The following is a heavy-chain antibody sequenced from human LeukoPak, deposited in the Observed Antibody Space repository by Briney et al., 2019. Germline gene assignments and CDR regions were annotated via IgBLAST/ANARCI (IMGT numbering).Heavy chain of an antibody. CDR3: AKEMDCSGGSCFGFDY. Sequence: GGSLRLSCAASGFTFSSYSMNWVRQAPGKGLEWVSYISSSSSTIYYADSVKGRFTISRDNSKNTLYLQMNSLRAEDTAVYYCAKEMDCSGGSCFGFDYWGQGTLVTVSS. V-gene: IGHV3-48*01. CDR2: ISSSSSTI. J-gene: IGHJ4*02. D-gene: IGHD2-15*01. CDR1: GFTFSSYS.